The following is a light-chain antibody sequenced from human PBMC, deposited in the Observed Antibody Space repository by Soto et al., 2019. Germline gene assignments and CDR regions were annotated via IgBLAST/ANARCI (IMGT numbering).Light chain of an antibody. J-gene: IGKJ4*01. CDR2: DVS. V-gene: IGKV3-11*01. Sequence: EVVLTQSPATLSLSPGERATLSCRASQSVYSYLAWYQQKPGQPPRLLISDVSNRATGIPARFSGSGYGTDFTLTISSLEPEDFAVYYCQQRKDWPFTFGGGTKVEIK. CDR3: QQRKDWPFT. CDR1: QSVYSY.